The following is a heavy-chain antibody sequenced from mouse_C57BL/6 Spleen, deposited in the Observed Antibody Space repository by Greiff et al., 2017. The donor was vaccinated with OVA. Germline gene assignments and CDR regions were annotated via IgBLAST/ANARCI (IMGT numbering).Heavy chain of an antibody. CDR3: ARPRTIDGSSYDWYFDV. CDR2: ISNGGGST. Sequence: EVKLVESGGGLVQPGGSLKLSCAASGFTFSDYYMYWVRQTPEKRLEWVAYISNGGGSTYYPDTVKGRFTISRDNAKNTLYLQMSSLKSEDTAMYYCARPRTIDGSSYDWYFDVWGTGTTVTVSS. J-gene: IGHJ1*03. D-gene: IGHD1-1*01. CDR1: GFTFSDYY. V-gene: IGHV5-12*01.